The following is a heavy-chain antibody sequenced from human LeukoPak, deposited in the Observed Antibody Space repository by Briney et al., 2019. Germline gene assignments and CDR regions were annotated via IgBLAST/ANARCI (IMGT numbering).Heavy chain of an antibody. J-gene: IGHJ4*02. CDR1: GYTFTTYY. CDR2: INPSGGST. CDR3: ARPKGGHYYDSSGYYPLDY. Sequence: GASVKVSCKASGYTFTTYYMHWVRQAPGQGLEWMGIINPSGGSTSYAQKFQGRVTMTRDMSTSTVYMELSSLRSEDTAVYYCARPKGGHYYDSSGYYPLDYWGQGTLVTVSS. V-gene: IGHV1-46*01. D-gene: IGHD3-22*01.